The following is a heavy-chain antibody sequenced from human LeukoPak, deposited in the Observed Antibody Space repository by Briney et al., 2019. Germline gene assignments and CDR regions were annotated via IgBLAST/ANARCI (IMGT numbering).Heavy chain of an antibody. CDR2: ISAYNGNT. CDR1: GGTFSSYA. D-gene: IGHD2-2*01. J-gene: IGHJ4*02. Sequence: ASVKVSCKASGGTFSSYAISWVRQAPGQGLEWMGWISAYNGNTNYAQKLQGRVTMTTDTSTSTAYMELRSLRSDDTAVYYCARDRRYCSSTSCYPFDYWGQGTLVTVSS. V-gene: IGHV1-18*01. CDR3: ARDRRYCSSTSCYPFDY.